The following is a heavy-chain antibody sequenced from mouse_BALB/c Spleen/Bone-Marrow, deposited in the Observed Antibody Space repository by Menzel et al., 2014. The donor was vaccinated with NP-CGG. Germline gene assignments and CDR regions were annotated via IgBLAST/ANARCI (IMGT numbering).Heavy chain of an antibody. J-gene: IGHJ2*01. V-gene: IGHV1-15*01. CDR2: IDPETGGN. CDR1: GYTFTDYG. Sequence: VQLQQSGAELVRPGASVTLSCKASGYTFTDYGVHWVKQTPVHGLEWIGAIDPETGGNAYNQKFKGKATLTADKSSSLACMEHHGLASEYSAVDYSTRNWDNYFDYWGQGTTLTVSS. CDR3: TRNWDNYFDY. D-gene: IGHD4-1*01.